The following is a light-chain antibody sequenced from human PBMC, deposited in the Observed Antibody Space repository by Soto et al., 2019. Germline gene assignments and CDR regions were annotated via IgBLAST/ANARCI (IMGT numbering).Light chain of an antibody. V-gene: IGLV1-40*01. J-gene: IGLJ3*02. Sequence: QSVLTQPPSVSGAPGQRVTISCTGSSSNIGAGYDVHWYQQLPGTAPKLLIYGNSNRPSGVPDRFSGSKSGTSASLAITGLQAEDEADYYCQCGWVFGGGTKLTVL. CDR1: SSNIGAGYD. CDR3: QCGWV. CDR2: GNS.